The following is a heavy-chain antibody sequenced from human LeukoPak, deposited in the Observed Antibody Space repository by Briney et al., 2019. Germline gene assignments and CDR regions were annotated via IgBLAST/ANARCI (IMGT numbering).Heavy chain of an antibody. CDR3: AKVRYYYDSSGPSDAFDI. D-gene: IGHD3-22*01. CDR1: GFTFSSYA. J-gene: IGHJ3*02. Sequence: PGGSLRLSCAASGFTFSSYAMHWVRQAPGKGLEWVSVIYSGGSTYYADSVRGRFTISRDNSKNTLYLQMNSLRAEDTAVYYCAKVRYYYDSSGPSDAFDIWGQGTMVTVSS. CDR2: IYSGGST. V-gene: IGHV3-NL1*01.